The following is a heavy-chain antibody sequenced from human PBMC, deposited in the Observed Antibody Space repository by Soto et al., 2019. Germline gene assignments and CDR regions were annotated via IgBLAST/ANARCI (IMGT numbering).Heavy chain of an antibody. CDR1: GGSISSGGYY. D-gene: IGHD5-18*01. V-gene: IGHV4-31*03. CDR2: IYYSGST. CDR3: ARATAMALIPDY. Sequence: PSETLSLTCTVSGGSISSGGYYWSWIRQHPGKGLEWIGYIYYSGSTYYNPSLKSRVTISVDTSKNQFSLKLSSVTAADTAVYYCARATAMALIPDYWGQGTLVTVSS. J-gene: IGHJ4*02.